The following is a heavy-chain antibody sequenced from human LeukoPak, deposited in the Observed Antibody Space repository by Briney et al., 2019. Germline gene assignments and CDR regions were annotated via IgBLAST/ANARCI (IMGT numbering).Heavy chain of an antibody. V-gene: IGHV3-74*01. Sequence: GGSLRLSCAASGFTFSSPWMHWVRQAPGKGLVWVSRINSDGSATAYADSVKGRFTISRDNAENTLYLQMNSLRAEDTAVYYCARGMAGYHSSYFDYWGQGTLVTVSS. CDR3: ARGMAGYHSSYFDY. J-gene: IGHJ4*02. D-gene: IGHD3-16*02. CDR2: INSDGSAT. CDR1: GFTFSSPW.